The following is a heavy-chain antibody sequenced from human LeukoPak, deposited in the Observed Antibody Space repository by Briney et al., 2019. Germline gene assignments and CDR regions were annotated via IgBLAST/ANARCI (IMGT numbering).Heavy chain of an antibody. D-gene: IGHD3-10*01. CDR3: ARGIAMVRGVGNWLDP. CDR2: INPNSGGT. V-gene: IGHV1-2*02. CDR1: GYTFTGYY. Sequence: ASVKVSCKASGYTFTGYYMHWVRQAPGQGLEWMGWINPNSGGTNYAQKFQGRVTMTRDTSISTAYMELSRLRSDDTAVYYCARGIAMVRGVGNWLDPWGQGTLVTVSS. J-gene: IGHJ5*02.